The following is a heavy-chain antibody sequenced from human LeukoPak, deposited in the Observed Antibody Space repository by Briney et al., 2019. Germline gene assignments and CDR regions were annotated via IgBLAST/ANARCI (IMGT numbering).Heavy chain of an antibody. J-gene: IGHJ6*02. Sequence: GASVKVSCKASGYTFTSYDINWVRQATGQGLEWMGWMNPNSGNTGYAQKFQGRVTMTRNTSISTAYMELSSLRSEDTAVYYCARGSYTYYYYYYGMDVWGQGTTVTVSS. D-gene: IGHD3-10*01. V-gene: IGHV1-8*01. CDR2: MNPNSGNT. CDR3: ARGSYTYYYYYYGMDV. CDR1: GYTFTSYD.